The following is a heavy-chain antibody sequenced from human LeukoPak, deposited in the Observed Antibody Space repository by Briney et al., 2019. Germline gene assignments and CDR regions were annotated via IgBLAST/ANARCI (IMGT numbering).Heavy chain of an antibody. CDR1: GFTFSSYA. CDR3: AKEVAAAGIEYFQH. CDR2: ISGSGGST. Sequence: GGSLRLSCAASGFTFSSYAMSWVRQAPGKGLDWVSAISGSGGSTYHADSVKGRFTISRDNSKNTLYLQMNSLRAEDTAVYYCAKEVAAAGIEYFQHWGQGTLVTVSS. V-gene: IGHV3-23*01. D-gene: IGHD6-13*01. J-gene: IGHJ1*01.